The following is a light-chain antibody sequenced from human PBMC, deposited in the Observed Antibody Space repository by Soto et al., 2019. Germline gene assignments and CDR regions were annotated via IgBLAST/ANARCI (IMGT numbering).Light chain of an antibody. Sequence: DIQMTQSPSSLSASVGDRVTITCQASQDISNYLNWYQQKPGKAPKLLIYDASKLETGVPSRFSGSGYGTDFTLSITSLPPEAIATHYCQQYNTLPPYTFGPGTKREI. J-gene: IGKJ2*01. CDR1: QDISNY. CDR2: DAS. V-gene: IGKV1-33*01. CDR3: QQYNTLPPYT.